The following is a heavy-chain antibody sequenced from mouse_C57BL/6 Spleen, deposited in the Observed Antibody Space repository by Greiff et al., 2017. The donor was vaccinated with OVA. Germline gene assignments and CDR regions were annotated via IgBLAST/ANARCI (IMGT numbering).Heavy chain of an antibody. J-gene: IGHJ2*01. V-gene: IGHV1-18*01. Sequence: EVQLQQSGPELVKPGASVKIPCKASGYTFTDYNMDWVKQSHGKSLEWIGDINPNNGGTIYNQKFKGKATLTVDKSSSTAYMELRSLTSEDTAVYYCARGYGSSYPYYFDYWGQGTTLTVSS. D-gene: IGHD1-1*01. CDR3: ARGYGSSYPYYFDY. CDR1: GYTFTDYN. CDR2: INPNNGGT.